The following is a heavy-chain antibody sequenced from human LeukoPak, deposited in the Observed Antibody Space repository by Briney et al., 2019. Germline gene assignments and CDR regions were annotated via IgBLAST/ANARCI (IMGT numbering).Heavy chain of an antibody. D-gene: IGHD6-19*01. CDR2: IYPGDSDT. V-gene: IGHV5-51*01. Sequence: GESLKISCKGSGXSFPGYWIGWVRQMPGKGLEWMGFIYPGDSDTRYSPSFQGQVTISADKSISTAYLQWRGLKASDTAMYYCARRHKYSSGWSHYFDYWGQGTLVTVSS. CDR1: GXSFPGYW. CDR3: ARRHKYSSGWSHYFDY. J-gene: IGHJ4*02.